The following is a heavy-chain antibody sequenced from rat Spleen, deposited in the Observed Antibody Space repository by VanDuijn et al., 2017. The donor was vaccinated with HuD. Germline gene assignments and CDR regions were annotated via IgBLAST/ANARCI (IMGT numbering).Heavy chain of an antibody. D-gene: IGHD1-7*01. Sequence: EVQLVESGGGLVQPGRSLKLSCAASGFTFSSSGMAWVRQSPTKVLEWVASISTGGGNTYYRDSVKGRFTISRDNPKNTLYLQMDSLRSEDTATYYCARLWVFDSWGQGVMVTVSS. J-gene: IGHJ2*01. CDR1: GFTFSSSG. V-gene: IGHV5S13*01. CDR2: ISTGGGNT. CDR3: ARLWVFDS.